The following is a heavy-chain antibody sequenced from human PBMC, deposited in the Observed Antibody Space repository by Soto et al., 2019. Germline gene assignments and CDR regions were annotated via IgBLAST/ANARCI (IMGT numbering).Heavy chain of an antibody. J-gene: IGHJ3*02. CDR2: MNPNSGNT. CDR1: GYTFISYD. CDR3: ARGRAYSDGYYHEAFDI. Sequence: QVQLVQSGAEVKKPGASVKVSCKASGYTFISYDINWVRQATGQGLEWMGWMNPNSGNTGFAQKFQGRVTMTRNNSVTTDYMEMSSLKSEDTAVYYCARGRAYSDGYYHEAFDIWCQGTRVTVSS. V-gene: IGHV1-8*01. D-gene: IGHD2-21*01.